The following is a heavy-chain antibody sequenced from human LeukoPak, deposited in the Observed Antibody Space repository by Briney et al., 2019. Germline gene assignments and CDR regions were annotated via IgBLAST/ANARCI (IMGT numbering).Heavy chain of an antibody. CDR3: ARSPPTSGWLDYFDY. J-gene: IGHJ4*02. V-gene: IGHV3-33*01. D-gene: IGHD6-19*01. CDR2: IWYDGSNK. Sequence: GGSLRLSCAASGFTFSSYGMHWVRQAPGKGLEWVAVIWYDGSNKCYADSVKGRFTISRDNSKNTLYLQMNSLRAEDTAVYYCARSPPTSGWLDYFDYWGQGTLVTVSS. CDR1: GFTFSSYG.